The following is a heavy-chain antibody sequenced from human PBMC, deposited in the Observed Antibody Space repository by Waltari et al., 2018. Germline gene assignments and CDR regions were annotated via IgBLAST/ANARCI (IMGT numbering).Heavy chain of an antibody. CDR3: WSGEFIA. CDR2: VDPEDGET. J-gene: IGHJ4*02. CDR1: GYTFTDSH. Sequence: EVQLVQSGAEVKKPGATVKISCQPSGYTFTDSHMHWVQQAPGKGLEWMGRVDPEDGETIYAEKFQGRVTITADTSTDTAYMELSSLRSEDTAVYYCWSGEFIAWGQGTLVTVSS. V-gene: IGHV1-69-2*01. D-gene: IGHD3-10*01.